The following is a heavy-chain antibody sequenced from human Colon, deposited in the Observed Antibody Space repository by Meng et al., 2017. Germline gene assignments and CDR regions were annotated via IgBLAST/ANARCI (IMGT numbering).Heavy chain of an antibody. Sequence: QLVAQVERAGVAVRVSRNDLGYTYSGKYMQSVREATGQGLEWMGRINPHNGGANYAQQFQGRVTMTTDSSISTAYMELSRLRSDDTAVYYCARDLSGYYSFVDYWGQGTLVTVSS. D-gene: IGHD3-22*01. J-gene: IGHJ4*02. CDR1: GYTYSGKY. CDR2: INPHNGGA. V-gene: IGHV1-2*06. CDR3: ARDLSGYYSFVDY.